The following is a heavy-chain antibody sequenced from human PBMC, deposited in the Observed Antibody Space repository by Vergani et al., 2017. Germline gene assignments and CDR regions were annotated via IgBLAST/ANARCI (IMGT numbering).Heavy chain of an antibody. V-gene: IGHV4-39*07. CDR2: IYYSGST. CDR1: GGSISSSSYY. CDR3: ARNYDSSGYYPYYFDY. D-gene: IGHD3-22*01. Sequence: QLQLQESGPGLVKPSETLSLPCTVSGGSISSSSYYWGWIRQPPGKGLEWIGSIYYSGSTDYNPSLKSRVTISVDTSKNQFSLKLSSVTAADTAVYYCARNYDSSGYYPYYFDYWGQGTLVTVSS. J-gene: IGHJ4*02.